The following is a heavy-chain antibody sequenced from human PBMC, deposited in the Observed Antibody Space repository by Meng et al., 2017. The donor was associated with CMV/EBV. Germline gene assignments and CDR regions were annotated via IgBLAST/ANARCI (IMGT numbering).Heavy chain of an antibody. CDR2: ISSSSSYI. J-gene: IGHJ6*02. D-gene: IGHD3-9*01. CDR1: GFTFSSYS. CDR3: ARGRDILTGYQGYQYGMDV. V-gene: IGHV3-21*01. Sequence: GESLKISCAASGFTFSSYSMNWVRQAPGKGLEWVSSISSSSSYIYYADSVKGRFTISRDNAKNSLYLQMNGLRAEDTAVYYCARGRDILTGYQGYQYGMDVWGQGTTVTVSS.